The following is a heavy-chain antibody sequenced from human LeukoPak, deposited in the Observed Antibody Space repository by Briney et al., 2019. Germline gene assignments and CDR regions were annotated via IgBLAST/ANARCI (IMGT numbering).Heavy chain of an antibody. CDR1: GDSISSYY. D-gene: IGHD1-26*01. V-gene: IGHV4-59*12. Sequence: PSETLSLTCSVSGDSISSYYWNWIRQPPGKGLEWIGYIFYSGSTNYNPSLKSRVTISADTSKKQFSLKLSSVTAADTAVYYCARDKGSGSYFGHFGMDLWGQGTTVTVSS. CDR3: ARDKGSGSYFGHFGMDL. CDR2: IFYSGST. J-gene: IGHJ6*02.